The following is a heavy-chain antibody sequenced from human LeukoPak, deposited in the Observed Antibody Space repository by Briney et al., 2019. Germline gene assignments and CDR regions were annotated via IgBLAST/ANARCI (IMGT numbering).Heavy chain of an antibody. CDR1: GFTFSSYA. D-gene: IGHD5-18*01. CDR3: AKTSRTAMVGGYYYYMDV. J-gene: IGHJ6*03. CDR2: ISGSGGST. Sequence: PRGSLRLSCAASGFTFSSYAMSWVRQAPGKGLEWVSAISGSGGSTYYADSVKGRFTISRDNSKNTLYLQMNSLRAEDTAVYYCAKTSRTAMVGGYYYYMDVWGKGTTVTVSS. V-gene: IGHV3-23*01.